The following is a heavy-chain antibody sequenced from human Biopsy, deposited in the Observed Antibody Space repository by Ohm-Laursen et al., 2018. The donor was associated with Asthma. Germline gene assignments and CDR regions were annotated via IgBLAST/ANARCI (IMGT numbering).Heavy chain of an antibody. D-gene: IGHD2-2*01. CDR1: GASITSSAYY. Sequence: SETLSLTCTVSGASITSSAYYWGWIRQPPGKGLEWIGSMYYGETTYYSPSLESRVTISVDTSKNQFSLILSSVTAADTAVYYCARHDHRWDTYADFWGQGTLVTVSS. V-gene: IGHV4-39*01. CDR3: ARHDHRWDTYADF. J-gene: IGHJ4*02. CDR2: MYYGETT.